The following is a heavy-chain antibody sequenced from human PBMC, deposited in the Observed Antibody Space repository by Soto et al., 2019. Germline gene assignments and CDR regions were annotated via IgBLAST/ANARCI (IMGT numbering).Heavy chain of an antibody. V-gene: IGHV3-21*01. Sequence: WGSLRHSCAASGFTFSRYITNWVRQAPGKGLEWVSSISSSGSYIYYADSVKGRFTISRDNAKNSLYLQMNSLRAEDTAVYYCARDLSPNYDFWSGYPPDYWGQGTLVTVSS. CDR3: ARDLSPNYDFWSGYPPDY. J-gene: IGHJ4*02. CDR2: ISSSGSYI. D-gene: IGHD3-3*01. CDR1: GFTFSRYI.